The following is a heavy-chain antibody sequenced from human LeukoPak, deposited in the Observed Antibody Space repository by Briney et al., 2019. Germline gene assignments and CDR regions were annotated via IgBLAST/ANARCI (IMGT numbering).Heavy chain of an antibody. J-gene: IGHJ4*02. CDR3: AREYSSGWLYYFDY. Sequence: EASVKVSCKASGGTFSSYAISWVRQAPGQGLEWMGRIIPILGIANYAQKFQGRVTITADKSTSTAYMELSSLRSEDTAVYYCAREYSSGWLYYFDYWGQGTLVTVSS. V-gene: IGHV1-69*04. CDR2: IIPILGIA. CDR1: GGTFSSYA. D-gene: IGHD6-19*01.